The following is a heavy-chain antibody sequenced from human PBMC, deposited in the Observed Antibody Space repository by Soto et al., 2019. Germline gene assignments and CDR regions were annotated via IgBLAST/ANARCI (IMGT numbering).Heavy chain of an antibody. V-gene: IGHV4-59*01. CDR1: GGSISSYY. D-gene: IGHD5-18*01. Sequence: PSETLSLTCTVSGGSISSYYWSWIRQPPGKGPEWIGYIYYSGNTNYSPSLRSRVTMSVDTSKNQVSLKLSSVTAADTAIYYCARGASEYSYGYWFDPWGQVSLVTVSS. CDR3: ARGASEYSYGYWFDP. J-gene: IGHJ5*02. CDR2: IYYSGNT.